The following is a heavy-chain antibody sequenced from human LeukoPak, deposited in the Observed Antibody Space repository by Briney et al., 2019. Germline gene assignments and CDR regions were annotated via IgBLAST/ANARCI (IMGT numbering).Heavy chain of an antibody. Sequence: GASVKVSCKASGYTFTCYYMHWVGQAPGQGLEGMGWINPNSGGTNYAQKFQGRVTMTRDTSISTAYMELSRLRSDDTAVYYCARGSPPDYYYGMDVWGQGTTVTVS. V-gene: IGHV1-2*02. CDR3: ARGSPPDYYYGMDV. CDR2: INPNSGGT. J-gene: IGHJ6*02. CDR1: GYTFTCYY.